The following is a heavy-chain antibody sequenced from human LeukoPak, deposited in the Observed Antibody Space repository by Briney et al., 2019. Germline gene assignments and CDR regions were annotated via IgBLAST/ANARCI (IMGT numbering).Heavy chain of an antibody. D-gene: IGHD5-12*01. CDR2: ISYDGSNK. Sequence: GRSLRLSCAASGFTFSSYGMHWVRQAPGKGLEWVAVISYDGSNKYYADSVKGRFTISRDNSKNTLYLQMNSLRVEDTAVYYCAKDLTYYSRGYTFLFGMDVWGQGTTVTVSS. CDR1: GFTFSSYG. CDR3: AKDLTYYSRGYTFLFGMDV. J-gene: IGHJ6*02. V-gene: IGHV3-30*18.